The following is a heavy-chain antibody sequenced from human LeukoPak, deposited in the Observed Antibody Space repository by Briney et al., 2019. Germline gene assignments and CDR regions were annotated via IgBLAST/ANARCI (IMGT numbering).Heavy chain of an antibody. D-gene: IGHD3-10*01. CDR2: IKSKTDGGTT. Sequence: GGSLRLSCAASGFTFSNAWMSWVRQAPGKGPEWVGRIKSKTDGGTTDYAAPVKGRFTISRDDSKNTLYLQMNSLKTEDTAVYYCTTDPLKWFGGLSLPLDYWGQGTLVTVSS. CDR1: GFTFSNAW. CDR3: TTDPLKWFGGLSLPLDY. V-gene: IGHV3-15*01. J-gene: IGHJ4*02.